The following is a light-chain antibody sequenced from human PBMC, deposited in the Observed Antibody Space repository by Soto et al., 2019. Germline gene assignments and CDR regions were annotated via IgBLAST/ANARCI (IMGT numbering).Light chain of an antibody. V-gene: IGLV2-14*02. Sequence: QSVLTQPASVSGSPGQSITISCTGSTSDIGSYNLVSWYQQHPGKAPKLMIYEGNKRPSGVSNRFSGSRSGNTASLTISGLQAEDEADYYCSSYTSSSALIFGGGTKVT. J-gene: IGLJ2*01. CDR3: SSYTSSSALI. CDR2: EGN. CDR1: TSDIGSYNL.